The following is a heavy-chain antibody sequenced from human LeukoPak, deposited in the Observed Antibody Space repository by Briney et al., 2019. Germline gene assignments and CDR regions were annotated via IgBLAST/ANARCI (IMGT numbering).Heavy chain of an antibody. V-gene: IGHV4-59*01. CDR3: ARDRSSWSFAD. Sequence: SETLSLTCTVSGGSISTYYWSWIRQPPGKGLEWIGYIYYLASTNYNPSLKSRVTISVDTSKNQFSLKLDSVTAADTAVYYCARDRSSWSFADWGQGTLVTVSS. J-gene: IGHJ4*02. D-gene: IGHD6-13*01. CDR1: GGSISTYY. CDR2: IYYLAST.